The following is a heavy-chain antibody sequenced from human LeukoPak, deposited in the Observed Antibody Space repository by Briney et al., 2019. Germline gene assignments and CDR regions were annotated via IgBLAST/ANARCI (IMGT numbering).Heavy chain of an antibody. CDR2: IKSKTDGETT. J-gene: IGHJ4*02. V-gene: IGHV3-15*07. CDR1: GFTFSNAW. CDR3: TTELGELIPMYYFNY. D-gene: IGHD3-10*01. Sequence: PGGSLRLSCAASGFTFSNAWMNWVRQAPGKGLEWVGRIKSKTDGETTAYGAPVKGRFTISRDDSKTTLYLQMNSLKTEDTAVYYCTTELGELIPMYYFNYWGQGTLVTVSS.